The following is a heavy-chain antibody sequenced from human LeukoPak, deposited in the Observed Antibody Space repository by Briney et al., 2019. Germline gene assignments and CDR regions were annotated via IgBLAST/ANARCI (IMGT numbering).Heavy chain of an antibody. CDR1: GLTFSSYA. Sequence: GGSLRLSCAASGLTFSSYAMSWVRQAPGKGLEWVSGISGSGGSTYYADSVKGRFTISRDNSKNTLYLQMKSLRAEDTAVYYCAKDSLYGDYVRDYWGRGTLVTVSS. CDR3: AKDSLYGDYVRDY. V-gene: IGHV3-23*01. J-gene: IGHJ4*02. D-gene: IGHD4-17*01. CDR2: ISGSGGST.